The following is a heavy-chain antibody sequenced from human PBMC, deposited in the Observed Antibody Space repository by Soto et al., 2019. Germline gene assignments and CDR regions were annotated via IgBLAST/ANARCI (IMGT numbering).Heavy chain of an antibody. CDR1: GYTFTSYG. Sequence: QVQLVQSGAEVKKPGASVKVSCKASGYTFTSYGISWVRQAPGXXXXXMXXISAYNGNTNYAQKLQGRVTMTTDTSXXXXXXXXXXXXXXXXXXXXXXXXXXXXXXXXXPIAFDPWGQGTLVTVSS. D-gene: IGHD6-13*01. CDR2: ISAYNGNT. V-gene: IGHV1-18*01. CDR3: XXXXXXXXXXXXPIAFDP. J-gene: IGHJ5*02.